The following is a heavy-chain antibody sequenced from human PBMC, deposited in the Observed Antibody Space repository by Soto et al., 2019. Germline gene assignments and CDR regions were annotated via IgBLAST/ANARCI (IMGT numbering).Heavy chain of an antibody. CDR1: GGSISSSSYY. D-gene: IGHD2-2*02. CDR3: ASDCRSAGGYRLGSYFYAMGV. J-gene: IGHJ6*02. Sequence: SETLSLTCTVSGGSISSSSYYWGWIRQPPGKGLEWIGSIYHSGSTYYTPSLKSRVTISVDTSKNQFSLKLSSVTAADTAVYYRASDCRSAGGYRLGSYFYAMGVWGQGTTVNVAS. CDR2: IYHSGST. V-gene: IGHV4-39*01.